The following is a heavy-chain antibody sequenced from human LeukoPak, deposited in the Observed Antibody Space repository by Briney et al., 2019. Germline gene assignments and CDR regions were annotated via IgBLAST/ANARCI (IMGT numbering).Heavy chain of an antibody. J-gene: IGHJ6*03. V-gene: IGHV3-23*01. D-gene: IGHD2-2*01. CDR3: AGRYCSSTSCFYYYYYMDV. CDR1: GFNFINYA. Sequence: GGSLRLSCAASGFNFINYAMSWVRRAPGKGLEWVSAISVSGGSAYYADSVKGRFTISRDNSKNTLYLQMNSLRAEDTAVYYCAGRYCSSTSCFYYYYYMDVWGKGTTVTVSS. CDR2: ISVSGGSA.